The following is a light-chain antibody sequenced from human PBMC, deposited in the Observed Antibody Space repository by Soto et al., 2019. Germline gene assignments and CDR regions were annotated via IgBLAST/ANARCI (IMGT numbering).Light chain of an antibody. CDR1: QSISTL. CDR3: QQYNSYPLT. CDR2: KAS. Sequence: DIQMTQSPSTLSASVGDRVTITCRASQSISTLLAWYQQKPGRAPTLLIYKASTLESGVPSRFSGSASGTEFTLTISSLQPDDSATYYCQQYNSYPLTFGQGTRLEIK. V-gene: IGKV1-5*03. J-gene: IGKJ5*01.